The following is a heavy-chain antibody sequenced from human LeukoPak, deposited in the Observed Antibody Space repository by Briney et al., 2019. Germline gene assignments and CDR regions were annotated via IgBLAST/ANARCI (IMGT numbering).Heavy chain of an antibody. CDR3: ARDPDSSGYYSLYFDY. V-gene: IGHV3-30-3*01. Sequence: GGSXRLSCXXSGFTFSSYAMHWVRQAPGKGLEXGXXXXYYVSNNYYADSVKGRFTISRDNSKNSLYLQMNSLRAEDTAVYYCARDPDSSGYYSLYFDYWGQGTLVTVSS. CDR2: XXYYVSNN. CDR1: GFTFSSYA. D-gene: IGHD3-22*01. J-gene: IGHJ4*02.